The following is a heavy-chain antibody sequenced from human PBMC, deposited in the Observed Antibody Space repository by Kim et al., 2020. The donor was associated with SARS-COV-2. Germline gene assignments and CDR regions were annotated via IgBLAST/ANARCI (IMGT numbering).Heavy chain of an antibody. J-gene: IGHJ4*02. D-gene: IGHD5-18*01. CDR2: T. Sequence: TNYAQKLQGRVTMTTDTSTSTAYMELRSLRSDDTAVYYWARESAMGHFDYWGQGTLVTVSS. CDR3: ARESAMGHFDY. V-gene: IGHV1-18*01.